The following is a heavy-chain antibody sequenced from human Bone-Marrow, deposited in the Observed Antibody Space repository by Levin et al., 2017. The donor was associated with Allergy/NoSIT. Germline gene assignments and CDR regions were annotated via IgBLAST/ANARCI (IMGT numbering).Heavy chain of an antibody. Sequence: GESLKISCKASGYTFTSYDINWVRQATGQGLEWMGWMNPNSGNTGYAQKFQGRVTMTRNTSISTAYMELSSLRSEDTAVYYCARGLIFFSGLSLYGMDVWGQGTTVTVSS. CDR2: MNPNSGNT. CDR1: GYTFTSYD. D-gene: IGHD3-3*02. V-gene: IGHV1-8*01. J-gene: IGHJ6*02. CDR3: ARGLIFFSGLSLYGMDV.